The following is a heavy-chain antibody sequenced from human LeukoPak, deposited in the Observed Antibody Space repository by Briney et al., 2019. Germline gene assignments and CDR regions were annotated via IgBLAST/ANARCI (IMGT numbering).Heavy chain of an antibody. CDR3: ARDSGTTGEVKFDP. CDR1: GYVISRGYF. CDR2: ISHSGIT. J-gene: IGHJ5*02. V-gene: IGHV4-38-2*02. Sequence: PSETLSLTCNVSGYVISRGYFWGWTRQPPGKALEWIGSISHSGITYYNPSLKSRVTISVDTSKNQFSLELSFVTAADTAVYYCARDSGTTGEVKFDPWGQGTLVTVSS. D-gene: IGHD4-17*01.